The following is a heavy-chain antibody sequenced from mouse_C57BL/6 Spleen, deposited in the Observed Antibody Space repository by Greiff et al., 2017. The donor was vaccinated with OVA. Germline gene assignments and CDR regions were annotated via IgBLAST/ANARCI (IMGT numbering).Heavy chain of an antibody. D-gene: IGHD1-1*01. CDR3: ARRAVVDY. CDR2: IDPSDSYT. Sequence: QVQLQQPGAELVKPGASVKLSCKASGYTFTSYWMQWVKQRPGQGLEWIGEIDPSDSYTNYNQKFKGKATLTVDTSSRTAYMQLSSLTSEDSAVYYCARRAVVDYWGQGTTLTVSS. V-gene: IGHV1-50*01. J-gene: IGHJ2*01. CDR1: GYTFTSYW.